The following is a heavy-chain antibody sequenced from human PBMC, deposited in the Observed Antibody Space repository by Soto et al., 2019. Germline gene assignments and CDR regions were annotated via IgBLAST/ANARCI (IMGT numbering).Heavy chain of an antibody. Sequence: ASVKVSCKASGYTFTGYYMHWVRQAPGQGLEWMGWINPNSGGTNYAQKFQGWVTMTRDTSISTAYTELSRLRSDDTAVYYCARHCSGGSCYSNHHYHLSVRAQRTTVPVSS. CDR1: GYTFTGYY. CDR2: INPNSGGT. CDR3: ARHCSGGSCYSNHHYHLSV. J-gene: IGHJ6*02. V-gene: IGHV1-2*04. D-gene: IGHD2-15*01.